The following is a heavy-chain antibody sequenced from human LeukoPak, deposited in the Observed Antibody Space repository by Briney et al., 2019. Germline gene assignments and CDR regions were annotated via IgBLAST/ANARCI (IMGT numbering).Heavy chain of an antibody. J-gene: IGHJ4*02. D-gene: IGHD3-16*01. V-gene: IGHV7-4-1*02. CDR2: INTNTGNP. CDR3: ARDPYTSDY. CDR1: GKFSSYA. Sequence: GASVKVSCKTSGKFSSYAISWVRQAPGQGLEWMGWINTNTGNPTYAQGFTGRFVFSLDTSVSTAYLQISSLKAEDTAVYYCARDPYTSDYWGQGTLVTVSS.